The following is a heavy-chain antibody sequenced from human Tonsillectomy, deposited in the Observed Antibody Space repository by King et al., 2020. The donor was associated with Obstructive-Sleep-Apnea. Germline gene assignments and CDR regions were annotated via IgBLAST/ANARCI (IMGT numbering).Heavy chain of an antibody. CDR2: IYPGGDSDT. Sequence: VQLVQSGAEVKMPGESLKISCKGSGYNFTTYWIGWVRQMPGKGLEWMGIIYPGGDSDTRYSPSFQGQVTISADKSVNTAYLQWSSLKASDTAMYYCARLSVTIDYWGQGTLVTVSS. CDR3: ARLSVTIDY. J-gene: IGHJ4*02. V-gene: IGHV5-51*01. CDR1: GYNFTTYW. D-gene: IGHD4-17*01.